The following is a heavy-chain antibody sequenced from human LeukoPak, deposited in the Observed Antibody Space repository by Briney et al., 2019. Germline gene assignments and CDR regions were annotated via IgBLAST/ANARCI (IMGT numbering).Heavy chain of an antibody. J-gene: IGHJ3*02. CDR1: GFTVSSNY. V-gene: IGHV3-66*01. Sequence: GGSLRLSCAASGFTVSSNYMSWVRQAPGKGLEWVSVIYSGGSTYYADSVKGRFTISRDNSKNTLYLQMNSLRAEDTAVYYCARDLTTIFGVAHDAFDIWGQGTMVTVSS. D-gene: IGHD3-3*01. CDR3: ARDLTTIFGVAHDAFDI. CDR2: IYSGGST.